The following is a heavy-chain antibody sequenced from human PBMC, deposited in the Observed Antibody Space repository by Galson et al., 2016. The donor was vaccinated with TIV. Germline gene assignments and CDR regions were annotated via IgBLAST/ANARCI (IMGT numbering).Heavy chain of an antibody. CDR3: ASPFPGGDDFWSAYYDAFDV. J-gene: IGHJ3*01. Sequence: LTCEVYGGSFNRYYWTWIRQPPGKGLEWIGQINHRGSTKYNPSLNSRVTISVDTSKNQFSLKVTSMTAADTAVYYCASPFPGGDDFWSAYYDAFDVWGQGTMVTVSS. CDR1: GGSFNRYY. V-gene: IGHV4-34*01. CDR2: INHRGST. D-gene: IGHD3-3*01.